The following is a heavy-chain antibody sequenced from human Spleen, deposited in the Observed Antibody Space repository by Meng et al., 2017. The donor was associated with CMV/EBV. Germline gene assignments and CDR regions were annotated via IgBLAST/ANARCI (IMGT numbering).Heavy chain of an antibody. J-gene: IGHJ5*02. Sequence: GESLKISCAASGFTFSHYGMHWVRQAPGKGLEWVAFIRYDGSNRNYADSVKGRFTISRDTSKNSLYLQMNSLRPEDTALYCCARDLSKRIPRPSGFAPWGQGTLVTVSS. CDR1: GFTFSHYG. CDR2: IRYDGSNR. CDR3: ARDLSKRIPRPSGFAP. V-gene: IGHV3-30*02. D-gene: IGHD2-21*01.